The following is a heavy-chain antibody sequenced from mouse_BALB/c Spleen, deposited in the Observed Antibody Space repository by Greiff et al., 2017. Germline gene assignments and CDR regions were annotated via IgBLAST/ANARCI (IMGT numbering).Heavy chain of an antibody. CDR2: ISSGGSYT. CDR3: ARHSNWDYYFDY. V-gene: IGHV5-6*01. J-gene: IGHJ2*01. Sequence: EVHLVESGGDLVKPGGSLKLSCAASGFTFSSYGMSWVRQTPDKRLEWVATISSGGSYTYYPDSVKGRFTISRDNAKNTLYLQMSSLKSEDTAMYYCARHSNWDYYFDYWGQGTTLTVSS. D-gene: IGHD4-1*02. CDR1: GFTFSSYG.